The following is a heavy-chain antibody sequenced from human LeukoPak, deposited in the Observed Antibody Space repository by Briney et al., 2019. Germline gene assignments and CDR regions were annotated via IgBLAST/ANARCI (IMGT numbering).Heavy chain of an antibody. D-gene: IGHD3-22*01. Sequence: ASVKVSCKASGGTFSSYAISWVRQAPGQGLEWMGRIIPILGIANYAQKFQGRVTITADKSTSTAYMELSSLRSEDTAVYYCARDPDYYDSSGYSGEGDYWGQGTLVTVSS. CDR1: GGTFSSYA. J-gene: IGHJ4*02. CDR2: IIPILGIA. V-gene: IGHV1-69*04. CDR3: ARDPDYYDSSGYSGEGDY.